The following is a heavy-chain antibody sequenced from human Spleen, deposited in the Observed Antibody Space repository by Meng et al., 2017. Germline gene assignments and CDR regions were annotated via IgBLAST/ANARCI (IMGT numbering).Heavy chain of an antibody. Sequence: QPQLQESGPGLVKPSEALSLTCSVSGGSISTSGYYWGWIRQPPGKGLEWIGSIGHSGFTYYTPSLKSRVTVSIDTSKSQFPLKLTSVTAADTAVYYCVRSSGWVRTGFDPWGQGTLVTVSS. D-gene: IGHD6-19*01. J-gene: IGHJ5*02. V-gene: IGHV4-39*01. CDR3: VRSSGWVRTGFDP. CDR2: IGHSGFT. CDR1: GGSISTSGYY.